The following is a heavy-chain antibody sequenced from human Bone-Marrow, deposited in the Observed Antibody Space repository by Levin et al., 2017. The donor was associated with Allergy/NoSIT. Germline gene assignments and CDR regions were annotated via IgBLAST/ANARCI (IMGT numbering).Heavy chain of an antibody. CDR2: INPNSGVT. CDR1: GYSFTSHF. Sequence: EASVKVSCEASGYSFTSHFLQWVRQAPGQGLEWMGWINPNSGVTNYAPKFQGRVTMTRDTSINTAFMEMSSLRSDDTAVYYCARSEYSNFPFDFWGQGTLVTVSS. D-gene: IGHD4-11*01. J-gene: IGHJ4*02. V-gene: IGHV1-2*02. CDR3: ARSEYSNFPFDF.